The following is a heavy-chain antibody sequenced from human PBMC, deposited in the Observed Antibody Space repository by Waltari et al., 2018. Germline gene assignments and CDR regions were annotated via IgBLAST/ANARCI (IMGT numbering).Heavy chain of an antibody. V-gene: IGHV3-7*02. Sequence: VRLVESGGGLVQPGGSLRLSCSASGLIFSNYWMAWVRQAPGEGLEWVANIKGDGIQKYYMDSVRCRFTISRDNAMNSLYLQMNNLGVEDSAVYYCAKWVTDSFHALDVWGQGTTVTVSS. J-gene: IGHJ6*02. CDR2: IKGDGIQK. CDR1: GLIFSNYW. CDR3: AKWVTDSFHALDV. D-gene: IGHD1-20*01.